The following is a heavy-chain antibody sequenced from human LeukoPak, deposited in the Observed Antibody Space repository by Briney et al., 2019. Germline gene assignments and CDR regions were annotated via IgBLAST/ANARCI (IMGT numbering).Heavy chain of an antibody. J-gene: IGHJ4*02. CDR1: GFTVSNKY. V-gene: IGHV3-66*03. D-gene: IGHD4-17*01. CDR2: SDSNGYT. Sequence: GGSLRLSCAASGFTVSNKYMSWVRQAPGKGLEWVSVSDSNGYTYYADSVEGRFTISRDNFKNTLYLQMNSLRAEDTAVYYCARDSHGDYEKYWGQGTLVIVSS. CDR3: ARDSHGDYEKY.